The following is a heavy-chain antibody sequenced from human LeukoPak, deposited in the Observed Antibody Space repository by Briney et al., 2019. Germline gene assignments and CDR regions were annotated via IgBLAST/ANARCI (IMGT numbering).Heavy chain of an antibody. J-gene: IGHJ5*02. D-gene: IGHD3-10*01. CDR1: GFTFSNAW. Sequence: GGSLRLSCAASGFTFSNAWMSWVRQAPGKGLEWVGRIKSKTDGGTTDYAAPVKGRFTISRDDSKNTLYLQMNSLRAEDTAVYYCAKAHRAVRGASWFDPWGQGTLVTVSS. V-gene: IGHV3-15*01. CDR3: AKAHRAVRGASWFDP. CDR2: IKSKTDGGTT.